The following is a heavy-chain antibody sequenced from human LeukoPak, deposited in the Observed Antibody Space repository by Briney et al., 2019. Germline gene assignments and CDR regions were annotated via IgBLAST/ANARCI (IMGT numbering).Heavy chain of an antibody. D-gene: IGHD1-26*01. CDR2: ISGSGDNT. Sequence: PGGSLRLSCAASGITFSSYAMSWVRQAPGRGLQWVSAISGSGDNTYHADSVKGRFTISRDNAKNSLYLQMNSLRAEDTAVYYCAREEGAHFDYWGQGTLVTVSS. CDR3: AREEGAHFDY. V-gene: IGHV3-23*01. J-gene: IGHJ4*02. CDR1: GITFSSYA.